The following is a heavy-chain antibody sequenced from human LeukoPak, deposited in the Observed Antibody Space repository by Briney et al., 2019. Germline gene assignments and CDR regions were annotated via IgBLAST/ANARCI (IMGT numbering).Heavy chain of an antibody. CDR1: GGTFSTYA. CDR3: ARRPRDYGNFDY. J-gene: IGHJ4*02. CDR2: IIPIFGTA. V-gene: IGHV1-69*13. D-gene: IGHD4-17*01. Sequence: SVKVSCKASGGTFSTYAITWVRQAPGQGLEWMGGIIPIFGTANYAQKFQGRVTITADESTSTAYMELSSLRSEDTAVYYCARRPRDYGNFDYWGKGTLVTVSS.